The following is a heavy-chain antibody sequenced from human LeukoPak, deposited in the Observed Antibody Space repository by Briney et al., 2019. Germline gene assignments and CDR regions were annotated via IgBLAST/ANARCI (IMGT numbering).Heavy chain of an antibody. J-gene: IGHJ4*02. D-gene: IGHD4-11*01. CDR1: GFTVSSNY. CDR2: IYSGGST. V-gene: IGHV3-53*01. Sequence: QTGGSLRLSCAASGFTVSSNYMSWVRQAPGKGLEWASVIYSGGSTYYADSVKGRFTISRDNSKNTLYLQMNSLRAEDTAVYYCAREIDYLFDYWGQGTLVTVSS. CDR3: AREIDYLFDY.